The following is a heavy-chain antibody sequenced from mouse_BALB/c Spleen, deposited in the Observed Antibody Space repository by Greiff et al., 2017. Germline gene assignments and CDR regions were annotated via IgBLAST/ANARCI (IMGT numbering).Heavy chain of an antibody. V-gene: IGHV3-2*02. CDR2: ISYSGST. D-gene: IGHD2-14*01. CDR1: GYSITSDYA. CDR3: AREYDEWGHYAMDY. Sequence: EVKLLESGPGLVKPSQSLSLTCTVTGYSITSDYAWNWIRQFPGNKLEWMGYISYSGSTSYNPSLKSRISITRDTSKNQFFLQLNSVTTEDTATYYCAREYDEWGHYAMDYWGQGTSVTVSS. J-gene: IGHJ4*01.